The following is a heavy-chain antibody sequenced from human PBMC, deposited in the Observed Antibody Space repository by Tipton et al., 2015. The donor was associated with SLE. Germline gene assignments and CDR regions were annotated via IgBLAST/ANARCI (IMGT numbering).Heavy chain of an antibody. CDR2: INPNSGGT. D-gene: IGHD6-13*01. CDR1: GYTFSGYF. CDR3: ARDRKQLAQDYFDY. V-gene: IGHV1-2*02. Sequence: QLVQSGAEVKKPGASVKVSCKASGYTFSGYFVYWVRQAPGQGLEWMGWINPNSGGTKSAQKFQDRVTMTRDTSISTAYMELSRLRSDDTAVYYCARDRKQLAQDYFDYWGQGTLVTVSS. J-gene: IGHJ4*02.